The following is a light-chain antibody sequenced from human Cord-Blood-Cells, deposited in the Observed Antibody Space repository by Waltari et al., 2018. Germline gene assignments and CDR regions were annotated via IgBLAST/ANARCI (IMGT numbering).Light chain of an antibody. J-gene: IGKJ4*01. CDR3: QQYGSSRPLT. CDR2: GAS. V-gene: IGKV3-20*01. Sequence: EIVLTQSPVTLSLSPGERATLSCRASQSVSSSYLAWYQQKPGQAPRLLIYGASSRATGIPDRFSGSGSGTDFTLTISRLEPEDFAVYYCQQYGSSRPLTFGGGTKVEIK. CDR1: QSVSSSY.